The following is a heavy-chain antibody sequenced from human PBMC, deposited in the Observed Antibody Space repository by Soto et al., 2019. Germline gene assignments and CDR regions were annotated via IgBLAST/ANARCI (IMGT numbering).Heavy chain of an antibody. CDR2: INPKSDDT. V-gene: IGHV1-2*02. D-gene: IGHD4-4*01. CDR1: GYPFSDNQ. Sequence: QVQLVQSGSEVKKPGASVKVSCKASGYPFSDNQIHWLRRAPGQGLEWMGRINPKSDDTNYAQKFQGRVTMTRDTSIDTAYLELTGLTSDDTATYYCARKHSLDYIRWGLDPWGQETLVTVSS. CDR3: ARKHSLDYIRWGLDP. J-gene: IGHJ5*02.